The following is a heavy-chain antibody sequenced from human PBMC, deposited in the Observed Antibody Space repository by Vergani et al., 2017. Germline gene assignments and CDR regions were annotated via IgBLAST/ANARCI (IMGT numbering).Heavy chain of an antibody. D-gene: IGHD2/OR15-2a*01. CDR2: IIPIFRTA. CDR3: AGDRNIGVPVY. CDR1: GGSFSTYS. V-gene: IGHV1-69*13. Sequence: QVQLVQSGTEMKKPGSSVRVSCKTSGGSFSTYSISWVRQTPGQGLEWMGMIIPIFRTANLAHKFQGRLTITADGSTTTAYMELRSLRSDDTAVYFCAGDRNIGVPVYWGQGTLVTVSS. J-gene: IGHJ4*02.